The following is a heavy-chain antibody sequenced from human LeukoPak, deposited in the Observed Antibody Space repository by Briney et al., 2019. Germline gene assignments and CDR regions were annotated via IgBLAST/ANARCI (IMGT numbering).Heavy chain of an antibody. D-gene: IGHD5-12*01. CDR1: GYTLTELS. CDR3: ASMKWLRLRKDLYYFDY. V-gene: IGHV1-24*01. J-gene: IGHJ4*02. CDR2: FDPEDGET. Sequence: ASVKVSCKVSGYTLTELSMHWVRQAPGKGLEWMGGFDPEDGETIYAQKFQGRVTMTEDTSTDTAYMELSSLRSEDTAVYYCASMKWLRLRKDLYYFDYWGQGTLVTVSS.